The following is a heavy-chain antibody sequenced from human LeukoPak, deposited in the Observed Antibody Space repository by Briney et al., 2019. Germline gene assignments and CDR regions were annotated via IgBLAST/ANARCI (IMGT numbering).Heavy chain of an antibody. D-gene: IGHD6-13*01. CDR3: TTVLSSNRWNLCDY. J-gene: IGHJ4*02. V-gene: IGHV3-74*03. Sequence: GVSLRLSCAASGFTFSRYWMHWVRQAPGKGLMWVSRFSPDGSSTLYAVSVKVRFTISRDNAKNTLYLQMNSLGAEDTAVYYCTTVLSSNRWNLCDYWGQGTLVTVSS. CDR2: FSPDGSST. CDR1: GFTFSRYW.